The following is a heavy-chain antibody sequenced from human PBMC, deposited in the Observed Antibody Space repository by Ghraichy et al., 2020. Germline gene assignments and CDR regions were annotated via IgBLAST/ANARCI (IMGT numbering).Heavy chain of an antibody. V-gene: IGHV3-9*01. CDR2: ISWNSGDI. D-gene: IGHD3-10*02. CDR3: VRDIYITMSGPSAVFDL. J-gene: IGHJ3*01. CDR1: GFTFDDYA. Sequence: GGSLRLSCAAFGFTFDDYAMHWVRQAPGKGLEWVSGISWNSGDIGYADSVQGRFTISRDNAMNSLFLQMDSLRPEDTAFYYCVRDIYITMSGPSAVFDLWGQGTVVTVSS.